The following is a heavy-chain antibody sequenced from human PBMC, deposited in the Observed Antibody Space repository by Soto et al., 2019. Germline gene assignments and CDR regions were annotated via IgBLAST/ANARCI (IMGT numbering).Heavy chain of an antibody. CDR3: ALLNTRGYYFDY. Sequence: QITLKEPGPTLVKPTQTLTFSCTFSGFSLSTSQVGGGWIRQPPGKALEWLPHVYWNDAKYYSLSLKTRLTITKDTSKNQVVLTMTNMDPVDTATYFCALLNTRGYYFDYWGQGALVTVSS. V-gene: IGHV2-5*01. J-gene: IGHJ4*02. CDR2: VYWNDAK. CDR1: GFSLSTSQVG.